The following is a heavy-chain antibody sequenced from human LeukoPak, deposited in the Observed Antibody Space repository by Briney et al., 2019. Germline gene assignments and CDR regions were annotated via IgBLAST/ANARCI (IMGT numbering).Heavy chain of an antibody. D-gene: IGHD4-17*01. CDR2: IYYSGST. CDR3: ATRPGDYPPWSFDL. Sequence: SETLSLTCTVSGGSISSTRYYWSWIRHHPGKGLEWIGYIYYSGSTYYNPSLKSRLTISVDTSKNQFSLKLSSVTAADTAVYYCATRPGDYPPWSFDLWGRGTLVTVSS. CDR1: GGSISSTRYY. V-gene: IGHV4-31*03. J-gene: IGHJ2*01.